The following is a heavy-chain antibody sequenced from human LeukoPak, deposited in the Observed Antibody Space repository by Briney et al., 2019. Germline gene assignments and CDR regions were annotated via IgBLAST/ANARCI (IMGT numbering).Heavy chain of an antibody. J-gene: IGHJ5*02. CDR2: INAGNGNT. D-gene: IGHD1-20*01. V-gene: IGHV1-3*01. Sequence: ASAKVSCKASGYTFTSYAMHWVRQAPGQRLEWMGWINAGNGNTKYSQKFQGRVTITRDTSASTAYMELSSLRSEDTAVYYCARDHDNWNPNWFDPWGQGTLVTVSS. CDR3: ARDHDNWNPNWFDP. CDR1: GYTFTSYA.